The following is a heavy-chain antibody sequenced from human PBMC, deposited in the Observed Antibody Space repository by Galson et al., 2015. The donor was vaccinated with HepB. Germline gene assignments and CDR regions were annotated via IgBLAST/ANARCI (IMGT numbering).Heavy chain of an antibody. Sequence: LRLSCAASGFTFTNAWMNWIRQPPGKGLEWIGYIFYSGSTKYNPSLKSRVTISVDTSKNQFSLKLSSVTSADTALYYCARGLTLYDSSGYFIDYWGPGTLVTVSS. CDR1: GFTFTNAW. D-gene: IGHD3-22*01. CDR2: IFYSGST. J-gene: IGHJ4*02. CDR3: ARGLTLYDSSGYFIDY. V-gene: IGHV4-59*01.